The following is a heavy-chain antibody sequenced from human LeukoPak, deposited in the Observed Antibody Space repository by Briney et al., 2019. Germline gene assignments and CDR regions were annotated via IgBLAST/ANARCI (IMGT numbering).Heavy chain of an antibody. D-gene: IGHD6-19*01. V-gene: IGHV3-48*03. Sequence: GGSLRLSCAASGFTFSSYEMNWVRQAPGKGLEWVSKISGSGNAIYYADSVKGRFTISRDNAKSTLYLQMNSLRVEDTAVYYCARGGSLGYWGQGTLVTVSS. CDR2: ISGSGNAI. CDR3: ARGGSLGY. CDR1: GFTFSSYE. J-gene: IGHJ4*02.